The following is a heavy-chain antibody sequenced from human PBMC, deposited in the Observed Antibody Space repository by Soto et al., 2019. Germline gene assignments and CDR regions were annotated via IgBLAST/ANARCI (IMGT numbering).Heavy chain of an antibody. CDR2: TIPIDDRA. Sequence: QVQLVQSGAEVKKPGSSVKISCQASGGTFSTSTISWVRQAPGQGLEWMGRTIPIDDRAIYAQNFQGRVTMTADKSTNTVYMEMFSLRSDDTAVYYCARAVGGTSILDSWGQGTLVTVSS. CDR3: ARAVGGTSILDS. J-gene: IGHJ4*02. CDR1: GGTFSTST. V-gene: IGHV1-69*08. D-gene: IGHD6-19*01.